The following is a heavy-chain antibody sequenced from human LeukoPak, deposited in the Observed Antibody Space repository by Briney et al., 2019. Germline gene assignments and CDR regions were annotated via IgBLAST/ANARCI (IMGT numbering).Heavy chain of an antibody. J-gene: IGHJ4*02. CDR1: GFTFSSYA. CDR3: AKPHFGVVIIFLAFDY. CDR2: ISGSGGST. Sequence: QTGGSLRLSCTASGFTFSSYAMSWVRQAPGKGLEWVSAISGSGGSTYYADSVKGRFTISRDNSKNTLYLQMNSLRAGDTAVYYCAKPHFGVVIIFLAFDYWGQGTLVTVSS. V-gene: IGHV3-23*01. D-gene: IGHD3-3*01.